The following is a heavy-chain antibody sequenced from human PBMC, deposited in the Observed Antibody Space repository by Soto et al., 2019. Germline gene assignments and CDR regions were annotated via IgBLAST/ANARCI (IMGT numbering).Heavy chain of an antibody. Sequence: EVQLLESGGGLVQPGGSLRLSCAASGFTFSTSAMSWVRQVPGKWLEWVSLISGSGRSTDYADSVKGRFIISRDNSKNTVSLTMNSLRAGDSAVYYCARDPPSEKLQPDFGMDVWGQGTTVTVAS. CDR1: GFTFSTSA. CDR2: ISGSGRST. CDR3: ARDPPSEKLQPDFGMDV. V-gene: IGHV3-23*01. D-gene: IGHD2-15*01. J-gene: IGHJ6*02.